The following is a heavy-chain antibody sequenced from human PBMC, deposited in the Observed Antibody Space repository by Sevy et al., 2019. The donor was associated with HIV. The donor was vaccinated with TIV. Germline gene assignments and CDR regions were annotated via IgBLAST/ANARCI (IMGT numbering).Heavy chain of an antibody. J-gene: IGHJ5*02. CDR3: ARDLESNWFDP. Sequence: SETLSLTCTVSGGSISSYYWSWIRQPPGKGLEWIGYIYYSGSTNYNPSLKSRVTISVDTSKNQFSLKLSSVTAADTAVYYCARDLESNWFDPWDQGTLVTVSS. D-gene: IGHD3-3*01. CDR2: IYYSGST. CDR1: GGSISSYY. V-gene: IGHV4-59*01.